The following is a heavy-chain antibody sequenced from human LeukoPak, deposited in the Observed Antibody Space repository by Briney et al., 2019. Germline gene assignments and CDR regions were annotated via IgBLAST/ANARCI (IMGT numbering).Heavy chain of an antibody. CDR3: ATLIKWEPKLMDY. D-gene: IGHD1-26*01. J-gene: IGHJ4*02. Sequence: KPSETLSLTCTVSGDSISSYYWSWVRQPPGKGLEWVGYIYRSGGTNYIPSLKGGGNISREVSKNQFSLKLSSVTAADSAVYYCATLIKWEPKLMDYWGQGTLVTVSS. CDR2: IYRSGGT. V-gene: IGHV4-4*09. CDR1: GDSISSYY.